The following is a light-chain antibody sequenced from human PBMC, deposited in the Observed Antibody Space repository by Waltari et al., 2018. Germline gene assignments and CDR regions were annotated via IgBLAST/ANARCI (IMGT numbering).Light chain of an antibody. CDR3: QQSYSTRYT. V-gene: IGKV1-39*01. J-gene: IGKJ1*01. CDR1: QNIDNY. Sequence: DIQLTPYPSSLSAAVGDNDTITCRTSQNIDNYLHWYQQKPGKAPRLLISAATHLQNGVPSRFSGSGSGTDFTLTISSLQPEDFATYYCQQSYSTRYTFGQGTVLELK. CDR2: AAT.